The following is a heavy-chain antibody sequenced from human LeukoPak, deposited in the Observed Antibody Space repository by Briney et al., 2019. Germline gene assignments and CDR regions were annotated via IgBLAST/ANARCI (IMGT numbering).Heavy chain of an antibody. D-gene: IGHD1-1*01. CDR3: ARDLYNDRDGVDV. Sequence: GASVKVSFKASGYTFTSYYMHWVRQAPGQGLEWMGIINPSGGSTSYAHKFQGRVTMTRDTSTSTVYMELSSLRSEDTAVYYCARDLYNDRDGVDVWGQGTTVTVSS. J-gene: IGHJ6*02. CDR2: INPSGGST. V-gene: IGHV1-46*01. CDR1: GYTFTSYY.